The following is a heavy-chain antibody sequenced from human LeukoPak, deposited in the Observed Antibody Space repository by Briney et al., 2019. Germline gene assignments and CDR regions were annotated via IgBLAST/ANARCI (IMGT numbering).Heavy chain of an antibody. CDR2: ISWRSSDI. V-gene: IGHV3-21*01. CDR3: ARAGRFLEWLPHMDV. D-gene: IGHD3-3*01. Sequence: GGSLRLSCVASGFTLSSYNMKWVRQAPGKRLEWVSSISWRSSDIEYADSVKGRFTISRDIDKKSLYLQMNSLRVEDTAVYYCARAGRFLEWLPHMDVWGKGTTVTVSS. J-gene: IGHJ6*03. CDR1: GFTLSSYN.